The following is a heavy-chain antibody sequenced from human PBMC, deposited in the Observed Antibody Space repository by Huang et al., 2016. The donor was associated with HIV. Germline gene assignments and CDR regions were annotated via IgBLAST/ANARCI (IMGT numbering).Heavy chain of an antibody. D-gene: IGHD3-22*01. V-gene: IGHV3-11*01. CDR1: GFMFSDYY. CDR3: AREISSHFDTTSYTFDYGLDL. CDR2: ISNNGRVM. Sequence: QGRLVESGGAVVKPGGSLRLSCAASGFMFSDYYLNWIRQVQGKGLVWISRISNNGRVMDYAEPVRGRFTISRDNAKNSVFLQMTSLRVEDTAVYYCAREISSHFDTTSYTFDYGLDLWGQGTTVTVSS. J-gene: IGHJ6*02.